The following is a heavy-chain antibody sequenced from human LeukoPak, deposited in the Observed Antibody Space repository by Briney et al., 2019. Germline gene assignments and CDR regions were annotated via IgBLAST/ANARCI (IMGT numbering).Heavy chain of an antibody. V-gene: IGHV1-2*02. CDR3: ARVRGGSYYYYMDV. D-gene: IGHD3-10*01. CDR1: GYIFTGYY. CDR2: INPNSGGT. Sequence: ASVKVSCKASGYIFTGYYMHWVRQAPGQGLEWMGWINPNSGGTNYAQKFQGRVTMTRDTSISTAYMELSRLRSDDTAVYYCARVRGGSYYYYMDVWGKGTTVTISS. J-gene: IGHJ6*03.